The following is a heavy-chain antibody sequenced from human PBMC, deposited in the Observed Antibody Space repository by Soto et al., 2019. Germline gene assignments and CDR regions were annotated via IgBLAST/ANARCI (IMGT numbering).Heavy chain of an antibody. D-gene: IGHD6-13*01. CDR2: ISAYNGNT. V-gene: IGHV1-18*01. CDR3: ERDHLAAAAY. J-gene: IGHJ4*02. Sequence: QVQLGQSGAEVKKPGASVKVSCQASGYTFTSYGISCVRQAPGQGREWMGWISAYNGNTHYAQKLQGRVTMTTDTSPSTASMERRSLRSDDTAVHSCERDHLAAAAYWGKGTVVT. CDR1: GYTFTSYG.